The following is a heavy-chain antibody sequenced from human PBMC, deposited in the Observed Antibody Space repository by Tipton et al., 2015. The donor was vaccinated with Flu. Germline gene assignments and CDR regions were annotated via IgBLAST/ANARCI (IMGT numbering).Heavy chain of an antibody. CDR3: VRDPGDGTVYFGDFQVDAMDV. D-gene: IGHD3-10*01. CDR1: GGSLSGHF. J-gene: IGHJ6*02. Sequence: LRLSCSVSGGSLSGHFWSWIRHPAGRGRKWIGRMYPGGSSNYNPSLRSRVTMSFDTSRTQFSLKVTSLTAADTAVYYCVRDPGDGTVYFGDFQVDAMDVWGQGTTVSVSS. CDR2: MYPGGSS. V-gene: IGHV4-4*07.